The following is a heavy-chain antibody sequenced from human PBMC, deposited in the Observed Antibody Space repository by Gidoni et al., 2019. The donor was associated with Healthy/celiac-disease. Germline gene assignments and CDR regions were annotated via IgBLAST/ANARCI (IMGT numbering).Heavy chain of an antibody. Sequence: EVQLVESGGGLVKPGVSLRLSCAASGFTFSSYSMNWVRQAPGKGLEWVSSISSSSSYIYYADSVKGRFTISRDNAKNSLYLQMNSLRDEDTAVYYCARERPHSSSWDYWGQGTLVTVSS. CDR3: ARERPHSSSWDY. V-gene: IGHV3-21*01. D-gene: IGHD6-13*01. CDR1: GFTFSSYS. J-gene: IGHJ4*02. CDR2: ISSSSSYI.